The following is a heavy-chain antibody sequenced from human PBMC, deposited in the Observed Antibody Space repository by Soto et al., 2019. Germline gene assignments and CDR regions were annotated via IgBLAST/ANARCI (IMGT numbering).Heavy chain of an antibody. CDR2: LDAEDGET. D-gene: IGHD2-2*01. J-gene: IGHJ4*02. V-gene: IGHV1-24*01. CDR1: GYSLSDLS. CDR3: ATLPRTIERTPAAIWSFDS. Sequence: ASVKVSCKVSGYSLSDLSIHGVLQSALKCLEWMGGLDAEDGETIYAQKLQGRGTMTEDTSTDTAYMELSSLTSEDTAMYYCATLPRTIERTPAAIWSFDSWGQGTLVTV.